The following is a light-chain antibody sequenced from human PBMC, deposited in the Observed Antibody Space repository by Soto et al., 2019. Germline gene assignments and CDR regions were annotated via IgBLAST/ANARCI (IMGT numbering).Light chain of an antibody. Sequence: QSVLTQPPSASGTPGQRVTISCSGSSSNIGRNTVNWYQQVPGTAPKLLIYDNNQRPSGVPDRFSGSKSDTSASLAISGLQSEDEADYYCAAWDASLNGWVFGGGTKVTVL. V-gene: IGLV1-44*01. CDR2: DNN. CDR1: SSNIGRNT. CDR3: AAWDASLNGWV. J-gene: IGLJ3*02.